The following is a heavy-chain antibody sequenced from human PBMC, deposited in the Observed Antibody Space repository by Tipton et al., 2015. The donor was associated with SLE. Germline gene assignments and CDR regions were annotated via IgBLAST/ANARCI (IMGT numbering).Heavy chain of an antibody. Sequence: LRLSCSVSGGSISSGNSHWGLVRQPPGKGLEWIGSIDYSGKTYYNPSLKSRVTISLDTSKNQFYLKLTSMTAADTAVYYCARQILDGLVADWFDPWGQGSLVTVSS. CDR2: IDYSGKT. V-gene: IGHV4-39*07. CDR1: GGSISSGNSH. CDR3: ARQILDGLVADWFDP. D-gene: IGHD3-10*01. J-gene: IGHJ5*02.